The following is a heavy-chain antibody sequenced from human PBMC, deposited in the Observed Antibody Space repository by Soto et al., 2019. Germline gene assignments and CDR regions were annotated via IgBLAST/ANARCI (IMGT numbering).Heavy chain of an antibody. J-gene: IGHJ6*02. D-gene: IGHD3-3*01. V-gene: IGHV1-46*01. Sequence: ASVKVSCKASGYTFTRYYMHWVRQAPGQGLEWMGIINPSGGSTSYAQKFQGRVTMTRDTSTSTVYMELSSLRSEDTAVYYCARDRIWGLRFLEWLPYGMDVWGQGTTVTVSS. CDR2: INPSGGST. CDR3: ARDRIWGLRFLEWLPYGMDV. CDR1: GYTFTRYY.